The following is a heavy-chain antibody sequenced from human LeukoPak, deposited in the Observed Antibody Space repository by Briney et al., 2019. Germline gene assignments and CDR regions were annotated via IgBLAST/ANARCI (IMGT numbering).Heavy chain of an antibody. CDR3: ARANYGGNPRYFQH. V-gene: IGHV1-2*04. Sequence: ASVKVSCKASGYTFTGYYMHWVRQAPGQGLGWMGWINPNSGGTNYAQKFQGWVTMTRDTSISTAYMELSRLRSDDTAVYYCARANYGGNPRYFQHWGQGTLVTVSS. CDR1: GYTFTGYY. J-gene: IGHJ1*01. CDR2: INPNSGGT. D-gene: IGHD4-23*01.